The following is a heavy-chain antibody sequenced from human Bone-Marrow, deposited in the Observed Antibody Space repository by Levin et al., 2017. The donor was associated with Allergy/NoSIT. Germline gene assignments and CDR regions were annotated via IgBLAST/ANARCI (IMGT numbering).Heavy chain of an antibody. D-gene: IGHD2-15*01. Sequence: GGSLRLSCAASGFTFSSYAMSWVRQAPGKGLEWVSAISGSGGSTYYADSVKGRFTISRDNSKNTLYLQMNSLRAEDTAVYYCAKDSGYCSGGTCYSRSPFDIWGQGTMVTVSS. CDR1: GFTFSSYA. CDR2: ISGSGGST. J-gene: IGHJ3*02. V-gene: IGHV3-23*01. CDR3: AKDSGYCSGGTCYSRSPFDI.